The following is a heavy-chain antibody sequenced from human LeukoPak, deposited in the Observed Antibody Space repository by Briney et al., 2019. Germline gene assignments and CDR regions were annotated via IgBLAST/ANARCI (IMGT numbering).Heavy chain of an antibody. CDR2: IYPGDSVT. D-gene: IGHD6-6*01. J-gene: IGHJ3*02. Sequence: GESLKISCKGSGYSFSSYWIAWVRQMPGKGLEWMGIIYPGDSVTTYSPSFQGQVTISADKSISTAYLQWSSLKASDTAMYYCTRGGKEQLVFDAFDIWGQGTMVTVSS. CDR1: GYSFSSYW. V-gene: IGHV5-51*01. CDR3: TRGGKEQLVFDAFDI.